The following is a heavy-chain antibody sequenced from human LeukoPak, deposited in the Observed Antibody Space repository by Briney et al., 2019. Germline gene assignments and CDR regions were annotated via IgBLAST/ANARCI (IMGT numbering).Heavy chain of an antibody. J-gene: IGHJ5*02. V-gene: IGHV1-69*04. Sequence: SVKVSCKASGYTFSTYGISWVRQAPGQGLEWMGRIIPTVNVANYARKFQGRVTITTDESTSTAYMELSSLRSEDTAVYYCARDYGNWFDPWGQGTLVTVSS. D-gene: IGHD3-10*01. CDR3: ARDYGNWFDP. CDR1: GYTFSTYG. CDR2: IIPTVNVA.